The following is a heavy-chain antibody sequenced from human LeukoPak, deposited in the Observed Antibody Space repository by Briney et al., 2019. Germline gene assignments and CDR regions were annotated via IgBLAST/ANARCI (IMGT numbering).Heavy chain of an antibody. D-gene: IGHD2-2*01. J-gene: IGHJ6*02. V-gene: IGHV3-30*18. CDR1: GFTFSSYG. CDR3: AKDPSELLSYDYYYYGMDV. CDR2: ISYDGSNK. Sequence: GGSLRLSCAASGFTFSSYGMHWVRQAPGKGLEWVAVISYDGSNKYYADSVKGRFTISRDNSKNTLYLQMNSLRAEDTAVYYCAKDPSELLSYDYYYYGMDVWGQGTTVTVSS.